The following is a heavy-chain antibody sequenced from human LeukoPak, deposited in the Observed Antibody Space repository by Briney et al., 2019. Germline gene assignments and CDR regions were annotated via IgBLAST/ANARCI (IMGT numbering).Heavy chain of an antibody. J-gene: IGHJ5*02. V-gene: IGHV3-74*01. CDR1: GFTCSSYW. CDR3: ASGGYRGSSFDNWFDP. D-gene: IGHD5-12*01. CDR2: ISSDGSST. Sequence: PGGALRLSCAASGFTCSSYWMHWVRQAPGKGLGWVSRISSDGSSTSYADSVKGRFTISRDNDKNTLYLQMNSLRAEDTAVYYCASGGYRGSSFDNWFDPWGQGSLVTVSS.